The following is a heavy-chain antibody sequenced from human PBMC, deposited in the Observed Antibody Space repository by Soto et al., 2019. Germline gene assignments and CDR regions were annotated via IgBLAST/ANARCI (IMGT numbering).Heavy chain of an antibody. J-gene: IGHJ5*01. V-gene: IGHV1-69*13. CDR1: GGTFSRYA. Sequence: SGKVSCKASGGTFSRYAISWVRQAPGRGLEWMGGIIRIFGTANYAQKFQGRVTITADESTSTADMELSSLRSEDTAVYYCATGKYSDSWYIFDPSSQGTLDTGSA. CDR3: ATGKYSDSWYIFDP. D-gene: IGHD6-13*01. CDR2: IIRIFGTA.